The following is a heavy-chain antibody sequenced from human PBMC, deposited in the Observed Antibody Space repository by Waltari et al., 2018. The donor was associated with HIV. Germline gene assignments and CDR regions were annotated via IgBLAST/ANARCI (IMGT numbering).Heavy chain of an antibody. CDR2: VNPGGGST. V-gene: IGHV1-46*01. Sequence: QVHLVQSGAEVKKPGASVKVSCKTSGYSFIHYYIHWVRQTPGQGLEWMGIVNPGGGSTHYAQNFQGRINMTRDSSTTTFYMELSSLRSDDTAMYYCTRGVSGTTQAVFDYWGQGTLVTVPS. J-gene: IGHJ4*02. D-gene: IGHD6-19*01. CDR1: GYSFIHYY. CDR3: TRGVSGTTQAVFDY.